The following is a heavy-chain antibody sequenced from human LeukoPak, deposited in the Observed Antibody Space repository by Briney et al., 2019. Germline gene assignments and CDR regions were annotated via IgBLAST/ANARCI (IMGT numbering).Heavy chain of an antibody. CDR1: GGTFSSYA. D-gene: IGHD3-22*01. CDR2: IIPILGIA. J-gene: IGHJ4*02. Sequence: SVKVSCKASGGTFSSYAISWVRQAPGQGLEWMGRIIPILGIANYAQKFQGRVTITAGKSTSTVYMELSSLRSEDTAVYYCARAAGDYYDSSGYYYYWGQGTLVTVSS. V-gene: IGHV1-69*04. CDR3: ARAAGDYYDSSGYYYY.